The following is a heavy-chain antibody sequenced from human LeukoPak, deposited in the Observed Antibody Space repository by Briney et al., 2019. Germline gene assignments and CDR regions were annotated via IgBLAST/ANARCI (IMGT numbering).Heavy chain of an antibody. J-gene: IGHJ3*02. CDR2: ISSSSSYI. CDR1: GFTFSSYS. D-gene: IGHD5-12*01. V-gene: IGHV3-21*01. Sequence: GGSLRLSCAASGFTFSSYSMNWVRQAPGKGLEWVSSISSSSSYIYYADSAKGRFTISRDNAKNSLYLQMNSLRAEDTAVYYCATRYSGYDFLDPKGAFDIWGQGTMVTVSS. CDR3: ATRYSGYDFLDPKGAFDI.